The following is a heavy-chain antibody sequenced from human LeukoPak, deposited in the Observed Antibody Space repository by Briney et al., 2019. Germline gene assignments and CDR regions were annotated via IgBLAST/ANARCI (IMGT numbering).Heavy chain of an antibody. J-gene: IGHJ4*02. CDR2: IYASGST. Sequence: SETLSLTCTVSGGSISSYYWSWIRQPAGKGLEWIGRIYASGSTKYNPSLKSRVTMSVDTSKNQFSLKLSSVTAADTAVYYCARAISNDDNRGYYYWGQGTLVTVSS. V-gene: IGHV4-4*07. CDR3: ARAISNDDNRGYYY. D-gene: IGHD3-22*01. CDR1: GGSISSYY.